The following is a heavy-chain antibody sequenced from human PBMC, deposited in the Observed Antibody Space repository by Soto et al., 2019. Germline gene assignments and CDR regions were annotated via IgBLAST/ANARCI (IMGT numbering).Heavy chain of an antibody. CDR1: GYVFTSYG. J-gene: IGHJ1*01. D-gene: IGHD2-15*01. V-gene: IGHV1-18*01. CDR2: ISANNGDT. Sequence: QVQLVQSGAEVTKPGASVKVSCKASGYVFTSYGISWVRQAPGQGLEWMGWISANNGDTVYAQRVQGRVTMTTDTSTSTAYKELRRVRSDDTAVYYCARDRTWGYCAGGSCYPAEYFQHWGQGTLVTVSS. CDR3: ARDRTWGYCAGGSCYPAEYFQH.